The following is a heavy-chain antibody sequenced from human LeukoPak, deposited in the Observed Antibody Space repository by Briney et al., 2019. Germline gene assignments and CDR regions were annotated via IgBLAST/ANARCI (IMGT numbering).Heavy chain of an antibody. Sequence: GSLKLSFEVSGLPVSSNYMSWVRPAPGKGLEWVSVTYTGGKTYYAESVKGRVTISRDNSKNTLYLQMNSLRAGESAVYYCARTTTVTTGYAMDVWGQGTTVTVSS. CDR2: TYTGGKT. CDR3: ARTTTVTTGYAMDV. V-gene: IGHV3-66*01. J-gene: IGHJ6*02. CDR1: GLPVSSNY. D-gene: IGHD4-17*01.